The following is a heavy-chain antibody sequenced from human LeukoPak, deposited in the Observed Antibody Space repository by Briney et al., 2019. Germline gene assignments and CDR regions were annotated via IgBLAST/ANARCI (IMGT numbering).Heavy chain of an antibody. CDR2: IYYSGST. J-gene: IGHJ1*01. CDR3: ARGHVGSSSWYDSAEYFQH. CDR1: GGSISSYY. V-gene: IGHV4-59*01. Sequence: SETLSLTCTVSGGSISSYYWSWIRQPPGKGLEWIGYIYYSGSTNYNPSLKSRATISVDTSKNQFSLKLSSVTAADTAVFYCARGHVGSSSWYDSAEYFQHWGQGTLVTVSS. D-gene: IGHD6-13*01.